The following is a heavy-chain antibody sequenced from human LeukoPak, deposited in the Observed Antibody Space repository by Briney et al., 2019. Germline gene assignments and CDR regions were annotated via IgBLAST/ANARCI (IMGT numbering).Heavy chain of an antibody. CDR1: GGSISSSSYY. CDR2: IYYSGST. V-gene: IGHV4-39*01. J-gene: IGHJ4*02. D-gene: IGHD3-3*01. CDR3: SGNVLRFFEWLTYYFYY. Sequence: ASETLSLTCTVSGGSISSSSYYWGWIRQPPGKGLEWIGSIYYSGSTYYNPSLKSRVTISVDTSKNQFSLKLSSVTAADTAVYYCSGNVLRFFEWLTYYFYYWGQGTLVNGSS.